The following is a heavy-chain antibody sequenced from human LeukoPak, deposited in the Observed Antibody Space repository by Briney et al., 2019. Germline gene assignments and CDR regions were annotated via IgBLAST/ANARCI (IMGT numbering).Heavy chain of an antibody. CDR2: SAYNGNT. J-gene: IGHJ4*02. Sequence: SAYNGNTNYAQKLQGRVTMTTDTSTSTAYMELRSLRSDDTAVYYCARLVAYYDSSGYPGDYWGQGTLVTVSS. CDR3: ARLVAYYDSSGYPGDY. D-gene: IGHD3-22*01. V-gene: IGHV1-18*01.